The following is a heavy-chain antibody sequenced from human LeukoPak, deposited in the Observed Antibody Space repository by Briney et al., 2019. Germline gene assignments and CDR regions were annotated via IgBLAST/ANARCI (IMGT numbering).Heavy chain of an antibody. Sequence: GGSLRLSCAASGFNFNNYWMSWLRQAPGKGLEWVANIKDDGSEEYYVDSVKGRFTIVRDNAYNSLYLQMNSLRVEDTAVYYCARDVMTTVTTFLYWGQGTLVTVSS. J-gene: IGHJ4*02. CDR2: IKDDGSEE. D-gene: IGHD4-17*01. CDR1: GFNFNNYW. V-gene: IGHV3-7*01. CDR3: ARDVMTTVTTFLY.